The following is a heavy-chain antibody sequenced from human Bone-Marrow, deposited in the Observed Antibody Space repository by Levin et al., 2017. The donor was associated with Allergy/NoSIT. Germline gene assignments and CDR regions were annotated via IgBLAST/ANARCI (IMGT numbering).Heavy chain of an antibody. J-gene: IGHJ3*02. Sequence: GGSLRLSCAASGFTFSSYAMSWVRQAPGKGLEWVSAISGSGGSTYYADSVKGRFTISRDNSKNTLYLQMNSLRAEDTAVYYCAKDYGMVRLVGSAFDIWGQGTMVTVSS. CDR1: GFTFSSYA. CDR2: ISGSGGST. V-gene: IGHV3-23*01. D-gene: IGHD4/OR15-4a*01. CDR3: AKDYGMVRLVGSAFDI.